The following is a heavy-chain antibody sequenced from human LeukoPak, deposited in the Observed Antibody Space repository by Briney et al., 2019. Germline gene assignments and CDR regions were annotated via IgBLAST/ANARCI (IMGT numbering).Heavy chain of an antibody. V-gene: IGHV3-9*03. J-gene: IGHJ4*02. CDR2: ISWNSGSI. D-gene: IGHD6-6*01. CDR1: GFTFSSYA. Sequence: GGSLRLSCAASGFTFSSYAMSWVRQAPGKGLEWVSGISWNSGSIGYADSVKGRFTISRDNAKNSLYLQMNSLRAEDMALYYCAKDIYSSSSFQFDYWGQGTLVTVSS. CDR3: AKDIYSSSSFQFDY.